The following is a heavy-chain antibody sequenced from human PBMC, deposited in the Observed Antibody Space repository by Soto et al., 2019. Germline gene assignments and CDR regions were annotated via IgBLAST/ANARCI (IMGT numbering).Heavy chain of an antibody. CDR2: MNPNSGNT. D-gene: IGHD1-7*01. V-gene: IGHV1-8*01. J-gene: IGHJ4*02. Sequence: ASVKVSCKASGYTFTSYDINWVRQATGQGLELIVWMNPNSGNTGYSQKFQGRFTMTRNTSIFTAYMELSSLRSEDTAVYYCARGGTGTSGYWGQGTLVTVSS. CDR1: GYTFTSYD. CDR3: ARGGTGTSGY.